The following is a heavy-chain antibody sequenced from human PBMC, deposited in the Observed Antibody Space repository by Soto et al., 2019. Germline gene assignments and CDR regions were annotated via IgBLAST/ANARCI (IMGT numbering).Heavy chain of an antibody. D-gene: IGHD2-2*01. Sequence: SVKVSCKASGGTFSSYAISWVRQDPGQGLEWMGGIIPIFGAANYAQKFQGRVTITADKSTSTAYMELSSLRSEDTAVYYCARDFNYAAFDIWGQGTMVTVSS. CDR3: ARDFNYAAFDI. CDR2: IIPIFGAA. CDR1: GGTFSSYA. J-gene: IGHJ3*02. V-gene: IGHV1-69*06.